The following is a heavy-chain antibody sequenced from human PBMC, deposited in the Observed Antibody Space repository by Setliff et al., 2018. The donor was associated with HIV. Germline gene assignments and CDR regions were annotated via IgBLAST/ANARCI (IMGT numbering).Heavy chain of an antibody. CDR2: LSYEGTNK. V-gene: IGHV3-30*04. D-gene: IGHD3-22*01. CDR3: ARAGTDYYYDTSAYQIGLDY. J-gene: IGHJ4*02. Sequence: GGSLRLSCAASGFKFSSSALHWVRQVPGKGLEWVAVLSYEGTNKYYADSVGGRFTISRDISRNTLYLEMTSLRPEDTALYFCARAGTDYYYDTSAYQIGLDYWGQGTRVTVSS. CDR1: GFKFSSSA.